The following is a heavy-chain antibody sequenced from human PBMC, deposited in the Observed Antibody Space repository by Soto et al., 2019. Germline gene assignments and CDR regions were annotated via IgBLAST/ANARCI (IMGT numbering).Heavy chain of an antibody. V-gene: IGHV1-18*01. Sequence: ASVKVSCKASGYTFTSYGIIWVRQAPGQGLEWMGYISPNSGATTYAQNLQGRLTMTTDTSTSTAYMELRSLRSDDTAVYYCARGDIGTHYYYYGMDVWGQGTTVTVSS. CDR2: ISPNSGAT. CDR1: GYTFTSYG. CDR3: ARGDIGTHYYYYGMDV. J-gene: IGHJ6*02. D-gene: IGHD3-10*02.